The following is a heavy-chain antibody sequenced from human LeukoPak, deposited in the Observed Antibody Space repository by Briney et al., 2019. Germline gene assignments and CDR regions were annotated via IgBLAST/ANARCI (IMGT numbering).Heavy chain of an antibody. Sequence: PSETLSLTCTVSGGSISNGSYFWNWIRQPAGKGLEWIGRIYTSGSTNYNPSLKSRVTISVDTSKNQFSLKVGSMTAADTAVYYCARAGGYGLIDYWGQGTMVTVSS. CDR1: GGSISNGSYF. CDR2: IYTSGST. J-gene: IGHJ4*02. CDR3: ARAGGYGLIDY. V-gene: IGHV4-61*02. D-gene: IGHD5-18*01.